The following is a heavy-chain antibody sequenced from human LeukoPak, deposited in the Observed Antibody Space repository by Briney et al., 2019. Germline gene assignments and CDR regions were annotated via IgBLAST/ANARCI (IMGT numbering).Heavy chain of an antibody. V-gene: IGHV4-34*01. J-gene: IGHJ5*02. CDR1: GGSFSGYY. Sequence: SETLSLTCAVYGGSFSGYYWSWIRQPPGKGLEWIGEINHSGSTNYNPSLKSRVTTSVDTSKNQFSLKLSSVTAADTAVYYCARGRVDSSGYTGFDPWGQGTLVTVSS. D-gene: IGHD3-22*01. CDR3: ARGRVDSSGYTGFDP. CDR2: INHSGST.